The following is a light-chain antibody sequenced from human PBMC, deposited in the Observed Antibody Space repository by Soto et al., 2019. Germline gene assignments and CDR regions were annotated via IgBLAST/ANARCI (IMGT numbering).Light chain of an antibody. J-gene: IGKJ4*01. V-gene: IGKV3-20*01. CDR3: QQYVTSPPLS. CDR1: QSVSSSY. Sequence: EIMLTQSPGTLSLSPGERATLSCRASQSVSSSYLAWYQQKPGQAPRLLIYGASSRATGIPDRFRGSGSGTDFTLTISRLEPEDFAVYYCQQYVTSPPLSFGGGTKVEIK. CDR2: GAS.